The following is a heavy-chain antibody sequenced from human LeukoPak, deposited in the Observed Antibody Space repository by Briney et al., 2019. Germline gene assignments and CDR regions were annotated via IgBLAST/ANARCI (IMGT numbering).Heavy chain of an antibody. CDR2: IYTSGST. D-gene: IGHD2-2*01. CDR3: ARDRCSSTSCYVDY. V-gene: IGHV4-4*07. CDR1: GGSISSYY. Sequence: SETLSLTXTVSGGSISSYYWSWIRQPAGKGLEWIGRIYTSGSTNYNPSLKSRVTMSVDTSKNQFSLKLSSVTAADTAVYCCARDRCSSTSCYVDYWGQGTLVTVSS. J-gene: IGHJ4*02.